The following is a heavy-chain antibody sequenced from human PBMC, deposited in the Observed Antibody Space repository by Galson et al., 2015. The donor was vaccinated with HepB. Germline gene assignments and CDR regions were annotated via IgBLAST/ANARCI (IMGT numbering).Heavy chain of an antibody. Sequence: SLRLSCAASGFTFTNAWMTWVRQAPGKGLEWVSGINGRGSTRSYSDAVKGRFSISRDNSKDTVFLQMDNLRAEDTAVYYCVKEGSWFGGDWFDPWGQGALVTVS. D-gene: IGHD3-16*01. CDR2: INGRGSTR. J-gene: IGHJ5*02. V-gene: IGHV3-23*01. CDR3: VKEGSWFGGDWFDP. CDR1: GFTFTNAW.